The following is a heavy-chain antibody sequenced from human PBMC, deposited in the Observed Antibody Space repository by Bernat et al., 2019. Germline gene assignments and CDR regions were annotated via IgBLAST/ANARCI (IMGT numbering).Heavy chain of an antibody. CDR3: ARLGSSWFSV. V-gene: IGHV2-5*02. Sequence: QITLKESGPTLVKPTQTLTLTCTFSGFSLSTSGLGVGWIRQPPGKALDWLTLVYWDDDKRYSPSLKSRLTITKDTSKNQVVLTMTNMDPVDTATYYCARLGSSWFSVWGQGALVTVSS. CDR1: GFSLSTSGLG. D-gene: IGHD6-13*01. CDR2: VYWDDDK. J-gene: IGHJ4*02.